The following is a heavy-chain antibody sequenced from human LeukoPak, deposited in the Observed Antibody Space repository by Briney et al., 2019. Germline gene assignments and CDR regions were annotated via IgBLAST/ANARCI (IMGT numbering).Heavy chain of an antibody. D-gene: IGHD4-23*01. Sequence: GASVKVSCKASGYTFTDYYMHWVQQAPGKGLEWMGRVDPEDGETIYAEKFQGRVTITADTSTDTAYMELSSLRSGDTAVYYCAIGDPGGNSPVDYWGQGTLVTVSS. CDR2: VDPEDGET. V-gene: IGHV1-69-2*01. CDR3: AIGDPGGNSPVDY. J-gene: IGHJ4*02. CDR1: GYTFTDYY.